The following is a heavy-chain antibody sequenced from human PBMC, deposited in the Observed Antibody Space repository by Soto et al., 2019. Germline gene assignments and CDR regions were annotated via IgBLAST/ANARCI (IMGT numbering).Heavy chain of an antibody. D-gene: IGHD5-12*01. J-gene: IGHJ1*01. V-gene: IGHV1-69*01. CDR2: IIPVFGRP. CDR3: ARKASGYDF. Sequence: SSKASGGTFSSFGISWVRQAPGQGLEWMGGIIPVFGRPNYAQRFRGRLTITADESTNTSYMELIDLTSEDTAVYYCARKASGYDFWGQGTQVTVSS. CDR1: GGTFSSFG.